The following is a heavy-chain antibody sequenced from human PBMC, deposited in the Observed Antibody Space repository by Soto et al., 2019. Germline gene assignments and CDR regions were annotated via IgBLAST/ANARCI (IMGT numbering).Heavy chain of an antibody. CDR2: IEHSGSS. CDR1: GGFISSGDYY. V-gene: IGHV4-30-4*08. J-gene: IGHJ6*03. CDR3: XXXXVPATVDFYYYYIDF. Sequence: QVQLQESGPGLVKPSQTLSLTCTVSGGFISSGDYYWNWIRQLPGKGLEWIGYIEHSGSSFYNPSLKGRVALAXDXXXXXXXXXXXXXXXXXXXXXXXXXXXVPATVDFYYYYIDFWGKGTTVTVSS. D-gene: IGHD2-2*01.